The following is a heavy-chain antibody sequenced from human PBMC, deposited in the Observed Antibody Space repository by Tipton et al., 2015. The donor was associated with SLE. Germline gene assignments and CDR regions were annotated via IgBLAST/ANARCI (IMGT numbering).Heavy chain of an antibody. CDR3: ARAPGRYSSSWVYYFDY. D-gene: IGHD6-13*01. CDR2: IYYSGST. CDR1: GGSISSHY. J-gene: IGHJ4*02. Sequence: TLSLTCSVSGGSISSHYWSWIRQPPGKGLEWIGYIYYSGSTNYNPSLKSRVTISVDTSKNQFSLKLSSMTAADTAVYYCARAPGRYSSSWVYYFDYWGQGTLVTVSS. V-gene: IGHV4-59*11.